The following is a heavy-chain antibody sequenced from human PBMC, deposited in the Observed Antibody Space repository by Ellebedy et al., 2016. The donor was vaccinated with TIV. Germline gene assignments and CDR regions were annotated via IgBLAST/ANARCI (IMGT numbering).Heavy chain of an antibody. V-gene: IGHV3-30*04. J-gene: IGHJ3*02. CDR2: ISYDGSNK. CDR1: GFTFSSYA. CDR3: ASPYYYGSGTPGHAFDI. D-gene: IGHD3-10*01. Sequence: GESLKISCAASGFTFSSYAMHWVRQAPGKGLEWVAVISYDGSNKYYADSVKGRFTISRDNSKNTLYLQMNSLRAEDTAVYYCASPYYYGSGTPGHAFDIWGQGTMVTVSS.